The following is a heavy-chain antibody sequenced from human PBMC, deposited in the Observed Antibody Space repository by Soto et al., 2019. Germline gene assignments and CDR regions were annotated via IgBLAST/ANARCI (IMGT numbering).Heavy chain of an antibody. CDR1: GYTFTSYG. D-gene: IGHD2-2*01. Sequence: ASVKVSCKASGYTFTSYGISWVRQAPGRGLEWMGWISAYNGNTNYAQKLQGRVTMTTDTSTSTAYMELRSLRSDDTAVYYCARDPPYCSSTSCYGDYWGQGTLVTVSS. CDR2: ISAYNGNT. J-gene: IGHJ4*02. V-gene: IGHV1-18*01. CDR3: ARDPPYCSSTSCYGDY.